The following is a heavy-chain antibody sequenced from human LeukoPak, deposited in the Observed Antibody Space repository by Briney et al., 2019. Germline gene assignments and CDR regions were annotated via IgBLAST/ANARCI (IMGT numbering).Heavy chain of an antibody. CDR3: ARDTGYCTNGVCYDLFDY. Sequence: PGGSLRLSCAASGFTFGSYAMTWVRQAPGKGLEWVPVISGIGVATYYADSVKGRFTISRDNSKNTLYLQMNSLRAEDTAVYYCARDTGYCTNGVCYDLFDYWGQGTLVTVSS. CDR1: GFTFGSYA. J-gene: IGHJ4*02. CDR2: ISGIGVAT. D-gene: IGHD2-8*01. V-gene: IGHV3-23*01.